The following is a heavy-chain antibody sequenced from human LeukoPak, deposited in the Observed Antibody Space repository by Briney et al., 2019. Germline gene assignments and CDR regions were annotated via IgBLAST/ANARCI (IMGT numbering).Heavy chain of an antibody. CDR1: GYTFINYG. D-gene: IGHD1-26*01. Sequence: ASVKVSFKASGYTFINYGISWVRHAPGQGLEWMGWINPNSGGTNYAQKFQGRVTLTRDTSISTAYMELSRLRSDDTAVYYCARAIFVGYSGFDYWGQGTLVTVSS. CDR3: ARAIFVGYSGFDY. V-gene: IGHV1-2*02. CDR2: INPNSGGT. J-gene: IGHJ4*02.